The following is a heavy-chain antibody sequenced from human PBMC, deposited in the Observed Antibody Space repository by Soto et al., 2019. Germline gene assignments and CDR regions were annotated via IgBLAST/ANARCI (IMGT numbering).Heavy chain of an antibody. CDR3: AREYYYDGRGYYGGLDP. CDR1: GFTFSTYI. V-gene: IGHV3-48*02. D-gene: IGHD3-22*01. Sequence: GGSLRLSCAASGFTFSTYIVNWVRQAPGKGLEWISYISSSSITIYFADSVKGRFTISRDNAKNSLYLQMNSLRDEDTAVYYCAREYYYDGRGYYGGLDPWGPGTMVTVYS. J-gene: IGHJ5*02. CDR2: ISSSSITI.